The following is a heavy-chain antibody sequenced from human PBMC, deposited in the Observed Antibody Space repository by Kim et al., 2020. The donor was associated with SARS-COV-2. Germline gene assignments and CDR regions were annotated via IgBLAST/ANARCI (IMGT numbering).Heavy chain of an antibody. V-gene: IGHV4-4*02. CDR2: IYHSGST. Sequence: SETLSLTCAVSGGSISSSNWWSWVRQPPGKGLEWIGEIYHSGSTNYNPSLKSRVTISVDKSKNQFSLKLSSVTAADTAVYYCARGVQHDLSASAEKYNWFDPWGQGTLVTVSS. J-gene: IGHJ5*02. D-gene: IGHD3-10*01. CDR1: GGSISSSNW. CDR3: ARGVQHDLSASAEKYNWFDP.